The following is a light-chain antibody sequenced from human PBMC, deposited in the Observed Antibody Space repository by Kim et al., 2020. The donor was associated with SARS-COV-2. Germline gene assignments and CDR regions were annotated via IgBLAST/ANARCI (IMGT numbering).Light chain of an antibody. Sequence: DIQLTQSPSSLSASIGGRVTITCRASQDIANSLAWYQQKPGKVPQVLIYAAATLQSGVPSRFSGSGSGTEFTLTIGSLQTEDVATYYCQKDNSAPWTFGPGTKVDIK. J-gene: IGKJ1*01. CDR1: QDIANS. CDR2: AAA. CDR3: QKDNSAPWT. V-gene: IGKV1-27*01.